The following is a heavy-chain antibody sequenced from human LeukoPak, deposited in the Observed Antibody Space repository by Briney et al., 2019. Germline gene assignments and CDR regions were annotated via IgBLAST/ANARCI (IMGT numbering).Heavy chain of an antibody. CDR3: ARPRRAERDEDF. CDR1: GYSFTNYW. D-gene: IGHD1-1*01. Sequence: GESLKISCKASGYSFTNYWIGWVRQMPGKGLEWMGMINPGDANIAYSPSFQGQVTISADRSISTAYLQWSSLKASDTAMYYCARPRRAERDEDFWGQGTLVTVSS. CDR2: INPGDANI. V-gene: IGHV5-51*01. J-gene: IGHJ4*02.